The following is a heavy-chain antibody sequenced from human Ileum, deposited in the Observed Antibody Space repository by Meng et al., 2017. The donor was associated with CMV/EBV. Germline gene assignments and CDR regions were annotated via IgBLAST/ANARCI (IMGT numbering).Heavy chain of an antibody. CDR3: TSGRPEDFGH. J-gene: IGHJ4*02. D-gene: IGHD6-6*01. CDR1: GLTFSTYA. Sequence: GESLKTSGVASGLTFSTYAMNWVRQAPGKGLEWVSGITSSGDAYYADSVKGRFTITRDNSKSTQYLQLNGLRAEDTDLYYCTSGRPEDFGHWAQGTLVTVSS. CDR2: ITSSGDA. V-gene: IGHV3-23*01.